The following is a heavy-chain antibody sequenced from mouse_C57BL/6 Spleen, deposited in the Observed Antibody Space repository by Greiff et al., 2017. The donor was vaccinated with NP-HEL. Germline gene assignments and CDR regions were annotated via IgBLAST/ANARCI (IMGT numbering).Heavy chain of an antibody. Sequence: EVMLVESEGGLVQPGSSMKLSCTASGFTFSDYYMAWVRQVPEKGLEWVANINYDGSSTYYLDSLKSRFIISRDNAKNILYLQMSSLKSEDTATDYCARGIAYYSNYDAMDYWGQGTSVTVSS. CDR2: INYDGSST. CDR1: GFTFSDYY. D-gene: IGHD2-5*01. V-gene: IGHV5-16*01. J-gene: IGHJ4*01. CDR3: ARGIAYYSNYDAMDY.